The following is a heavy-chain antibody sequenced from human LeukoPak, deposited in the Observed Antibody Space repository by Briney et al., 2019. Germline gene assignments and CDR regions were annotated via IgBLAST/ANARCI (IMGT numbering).Heavy chain of an antibody. CDR2: ISYDGST. V-gene: IGHV4-39*02. Sequence: PSETLSLTCTVSGISFSSSSYYWGWIRQPPGKGLEWIGSISYDGSTYYNPSLKSRVTISVDTSKNQFSLKLSSMTAADTAVYYCARDDSVVGTAYDYWGQGTLVTVSS. D-gene: IGHD6-19*01. J-gene: IGHJ4*02. CDR1: GISFSSSSYY. CDR3: ARDDSVVGTAYDY.